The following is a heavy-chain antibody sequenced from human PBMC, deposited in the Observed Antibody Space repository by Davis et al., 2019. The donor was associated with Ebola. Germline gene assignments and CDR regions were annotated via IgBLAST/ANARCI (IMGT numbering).Heavy chain of an antibody. V-gene: IGHV6-1*01. Sequence: SCAISGDSVSSNSAAWNWIRQSPSRGLEWLGRTYYRSKWYNDYAVSVKSRITINPDTSKNQFSLQLNSVTPEDTAVYYCARGAAATFGIDVWGQGTTVTVSS. D-gene: IGHD6-25*01. CDR2: TYYRSKWYN. CDR1: GDSVSSNSAA. CDR3: ARGAAATFGIDV. J-gene: IGHJ6*02.